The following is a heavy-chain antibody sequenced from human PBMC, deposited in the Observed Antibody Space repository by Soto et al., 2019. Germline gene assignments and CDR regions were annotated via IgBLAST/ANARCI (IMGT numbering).Heavy chain of an antibody. CDR3: ARVDSSSWYQFDY. V-gene: IGHV4-31*03. J-gene: IGHJ4*02. D-gene: IGHD6-13*01. CDR2: IYYSGST. CDR1: GGSISSGGYY. Sequence: QVQLQESGPGLVKPSQTLSLTCTVSGGSISSGGYYWSWIRQHPGKGLEWIGYIYYSGSTYYNPSLQSRVTIAVDTSKNQFSLKLSPVTAADTAVYYCARVDSSSWYQFDYWGQGTLVTVSS.